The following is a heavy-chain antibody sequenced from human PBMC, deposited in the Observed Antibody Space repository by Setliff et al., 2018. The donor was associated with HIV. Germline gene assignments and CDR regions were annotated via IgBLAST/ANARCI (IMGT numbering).Heavy chain of an antibody. D-gene: IGHD3-10*01. CDR3: ARSWGVSYYGSGDVTPAAY. CDR2: IKEDGSEK. Sequence: GGSLRLSCAASGFTFSTYWMSWVRQAPGKGLEWVANIKEDGSEKYYADSVKGRFTISRDNSKNTLYLQVNSLRAEDTAAYYCARSWGVSYYGSGDVTPAAYWGQGTLVTVSS. CDR1: GFTFSTYW. V-gene: IGHV3-7*01. J-gene: IGHJ4*02.